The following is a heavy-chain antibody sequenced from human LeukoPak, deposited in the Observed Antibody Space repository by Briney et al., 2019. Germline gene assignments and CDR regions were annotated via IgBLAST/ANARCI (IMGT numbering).Heavy chain of an antibody. CDR3: AKGAGYATGWYNSY. D-gene: IGHD6-19*01. J-gene: IGHJ4*02. Sequence: GGSLRLSCAASGFNFNTYAMSWVRQAPGKGLEWVSTISGGGDNIDYADSVKGRFTISRDNSRSTLYLQMNSLRAEDTAVYSCAKGAGYATGWYNSYWGQGTLVTVSS. V-gene: IGHV3-23*01. CDR2: ISGGGDNI. CDR1: GFNFNTYA.